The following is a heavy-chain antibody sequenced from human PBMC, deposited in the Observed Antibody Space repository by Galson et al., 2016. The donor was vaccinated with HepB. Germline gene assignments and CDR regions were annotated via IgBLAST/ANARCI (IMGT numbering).Heavy chain of an antibody. CDR3: ASGTTMTPDYFDY. Sequence: SLRLSCAASGFTLNSYGMHWVRQAPGKGLEWVALVWYDEINKFYRDSVKGRFTISRDNSKNTLYLQMNNLRAEDTAVYYCASGTTMTPDYFDYWGQGTLVTVSS. D-gene: IGHD4-17*01. CDR2: VWYDEINK. V-gene: IGHV3-33*01. J-gene: IGHJ4*02. CDR1: GFTLNSYG.